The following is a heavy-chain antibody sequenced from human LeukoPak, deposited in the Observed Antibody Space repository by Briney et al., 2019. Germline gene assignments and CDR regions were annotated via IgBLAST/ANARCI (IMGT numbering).Heavy chain of an antibody. CDR1: GGTISSYY. CDR3: ARASAGIFDY. V-gene: IGHV4-59*01. J-gene: IGHJ4*02. D-gene: IGHD6-13*01. Sequence: PSETLSLTCTVSGGTISSYYWSWIRQPPGKGLEWIGHIYYSGSTNYNPSLKSRVTISVDTSKNQFSLKLSSVTAADTAVYYCARASAGIFDYWGQGTLVTVSS. CDR2: IYYSGST.